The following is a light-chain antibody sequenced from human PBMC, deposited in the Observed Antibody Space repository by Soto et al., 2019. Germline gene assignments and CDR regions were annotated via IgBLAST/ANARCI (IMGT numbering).Light chain of an antibody. Sequence: EIVMTQSPATLSVSPGERASLSCRASQSVGNYLAWYQRKAGQAPRLLIYHVSTRATGIPARFSGSGSGTEFTLTISSLQSEDFEIYYCQQYNNWPITFGQGTRLEI. J-gene: IGKJ5*01. CDR3: QQYNNWPIT. V-gene: IGKV3D-15*01. CDR2: HVS. CDR1: QSVGNY.